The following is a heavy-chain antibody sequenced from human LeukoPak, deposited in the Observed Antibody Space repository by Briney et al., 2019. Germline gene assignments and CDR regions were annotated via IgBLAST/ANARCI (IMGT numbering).Heavy chain of an antibody. CDR2: IYSSGST. D-gene: IGHD2-2*01. CDR3: AKSGRTSCSTSCYYFDY. Sequence: GGSLRLSCAASGFTVSGNYMSWVRQAPGKGLEWVSVIYSSGSTYYADSVKGRFTISRDNSKNTLYLQMNSLRADDTAVYYCAKSGRTSCSTSCYYFDYWGQGTLVTVSS. V-gene: IGHV3-53*01. J-gene: IGHJ4*02. CDR1: GFTVSGNY.